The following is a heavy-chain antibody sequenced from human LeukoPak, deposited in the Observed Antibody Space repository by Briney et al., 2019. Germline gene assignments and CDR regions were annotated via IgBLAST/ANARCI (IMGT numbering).Heavy chain of an antibody. J-gene: IGHJ4*02. CDR1: GFTFHEYS. CDR3: ASGKHHSSGWQ. Sequence: GRFLRLSCVASGFTFHEYSMHWVRQAPGKGLEWVSGISWNSGSIGYADSVKGRFTISRDNAKNSLYLQMNSLRAEDTALYYCASGKHHSSGWQWGQGTLVTVSS. CDR2: ISWNSGSI. D-gene: IGHD6-19*01. V-gene: IGHV3-9*01.